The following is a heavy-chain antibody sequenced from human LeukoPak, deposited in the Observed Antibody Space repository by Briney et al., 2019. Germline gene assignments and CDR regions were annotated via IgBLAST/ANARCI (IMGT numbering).Heavy chain of an antibody. Sequence: SETLSLTCTVSGYSISSGDYWGWIRPPPGKGLEWSGRSYHSGRTYYNPPLKSRVTISVDTSKNQFSLKVSSVTAADTAVYYCARVWVPRYYFDYWGQGTLVTVSS. J-gene: IGHJ4*02. D-gene: IGHD1-26*01. CDR1: GYSISSGDY. CDR3: ARVWVPRYYFDY. V-gene: IGHV4-38-2*02. CDR2: SYHSGRT.